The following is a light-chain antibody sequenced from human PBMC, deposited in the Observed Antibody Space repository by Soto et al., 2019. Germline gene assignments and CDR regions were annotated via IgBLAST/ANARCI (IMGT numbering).Light chain of an antibody. CDR1: NSDVGGYNY. CDR3: SSYAGSSNV. Sequence: QSALTQPASVSGSPGQSITISCTGTNSDVGGYNYVSWYQQYPGKAPKLMIYEVSNRPSGVSNRFSGSKSGNTASLTISGLQAEDEADYYCSSYAGSSNVFGTGTKVTVL. CDR2: EVS. J-gene: IGLJ1*01. V-gene: IGLV2-14*01.